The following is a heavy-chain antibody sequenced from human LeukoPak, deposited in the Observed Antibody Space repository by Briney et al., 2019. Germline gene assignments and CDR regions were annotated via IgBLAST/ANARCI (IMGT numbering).Heavy chain of an antibody. J-gene: IGHJ6*03. CDR1: GGTFSSYA. CDR3: ARDRSGYSYKDYYYYMDV. D-gene: IGHD5-18*01. CDR2: IIPIFGTA. Sequence: ASVKVSCKASGGTFSSYAISWVRQAPGQGLEWMGGIIPIFGTANYAQKFQGRVTITADESTSTAYMELSSLRSEDTAVYYCARDRSGYSYKDYYYYMDVWGKGTTVTISS. V-gene: IGHV1-69*13.